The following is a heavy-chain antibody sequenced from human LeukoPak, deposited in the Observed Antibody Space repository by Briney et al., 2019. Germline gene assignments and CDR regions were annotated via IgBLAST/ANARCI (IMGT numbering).Heavy chain of an antibody. CDR3: AKGGLPPAYYYYFYYMDV. J-gene: IGHJ6*03. D-gene: IGHD2-15*01. V-gene: IGHV3-7*03. Sequence: GGSLRLSCAASGFTFTRYWMTWVRQAPGKGLEWVANIKHDGSERDYVDSVEGRFTISRDNAKNSVYLQMNSLRAEDTAVYYCAKGGLPPAYYYYFYYMDVWGKGTTVTVSS. CDR2: IKHDGSER. CDR1: GFTFTRYW.